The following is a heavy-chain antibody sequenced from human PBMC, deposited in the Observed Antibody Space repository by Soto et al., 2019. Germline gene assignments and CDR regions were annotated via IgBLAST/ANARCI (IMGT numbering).Heavy chain of an antibody. Sequence: GESLKISCKGSGYSFTSYWISWVRQVPGKGLEWMGRIDPSDSYTSYSPSFQGHVTISADKSISTAYLQWSSLKASDTAMYYCAREPYDILTGYSYYYYGMDVWGQGTTVTVSS. J-gene: IGHJ6*02. D-gene: IGHD3-9*01. V-gene: IGHV5-10-1*01. CDR3: AREPYDILTGYSYYYYGMDV. CDR2: IDPSDSYT. CDR1: GYSFTSYW.